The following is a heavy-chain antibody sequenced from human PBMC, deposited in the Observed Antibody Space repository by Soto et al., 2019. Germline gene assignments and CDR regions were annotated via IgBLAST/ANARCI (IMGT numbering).Heavy chain of an antibody. J-gene: IGHJ4*02. CDR2: MNPNSGNT. D-gene: IGHD2-15*01. Sequence: QVQLVQSGAEVKKPGASVKVSCKASGYTFTSYDINWVRQATGQGLESMGWMNPNSGNTAYAQKFQGRVTMTRNTSIRTAYMELSSLRSEYTAVYYCARGNEYGGNFDYWGQGTLVTVSS. CDR3: ARGNEYGGNFDY. CDR1: GYTFTSYD. V-gene: IGHV1-8*01.